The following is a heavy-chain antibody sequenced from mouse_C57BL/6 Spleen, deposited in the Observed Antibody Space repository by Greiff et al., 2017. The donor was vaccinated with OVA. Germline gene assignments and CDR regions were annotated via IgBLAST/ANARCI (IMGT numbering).Heavy chain of an antibody. CDR2: IDPETGGT. CDR1: GYTFTDYE. V-gene: IGHV1-15*01. Sequence: QVQLKQSGAELVRPGASVTLSCKASGYTFTDYEMHWVKQTPVHGLEWIGAIDPETGGTAYNQKFKGKAILTADKSSSTAYMELRSLTSEDSAVYYCTSITTVVARDYAMDYWGQGTSVTVSS. J-gene: IGHJ4*01. CDR3: TSITTVVARDYAMDY. D-gene: IGHD1-1*01.